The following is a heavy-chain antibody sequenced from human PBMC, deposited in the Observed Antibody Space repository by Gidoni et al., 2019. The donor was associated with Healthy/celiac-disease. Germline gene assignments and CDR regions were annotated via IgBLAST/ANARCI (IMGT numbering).Heavy chain of an antibody. V-gene: IGHV4-59*08. D-gene: IGHD1-1*01. CDR3: ARLRTVWYFDL. Sequence: QVQLQESVPGLVKPSETLSLTCTVSGGSISSYYWSWIRQPPGKGLEWIGYIYYSGSTNYNPSLKSRVTISVDTSKNQFSLKLSSVTAADTAVYYCARLRTVWYFDLWGRGTLVTVSS. J-gene: IGHJ2*01. CDR2: IYYSGST. CDR1: GGSISSYY.